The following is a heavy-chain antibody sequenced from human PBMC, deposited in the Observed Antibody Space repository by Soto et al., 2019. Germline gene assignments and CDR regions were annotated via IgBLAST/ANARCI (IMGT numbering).Heavy chain of an antibody. CDR3: VRLIGNSWLDS. CDR2: IYYSGNT. Sequence: SETLSLTCTVSGGSIDIYYWSWIRQPPGKPLEWIGYIYYSGNTNYNPSLKSRVTISVDTSKNQFSLKLSSVTPDDTAVYYCVRLIGNSWLDSWGQGTPVTVSS. V-gene: IGHV4-59*08. J-gene: IGHJ5*01. CDR1: GGSIDIYY.